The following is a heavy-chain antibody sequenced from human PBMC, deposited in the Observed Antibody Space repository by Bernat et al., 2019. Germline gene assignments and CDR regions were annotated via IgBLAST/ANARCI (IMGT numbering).Heavy chain of an antibody. V-gene: IGHV3-33*01. J-gene: IGHJ3*02. CDR3: ARDFLGTRMLPGASDI. Sequence: QVQLVESGGGVVQPGRSLTLSCAASGFSFSGYGMHWVRQAPGKGLEWVAVIWSGGSNKYYADVVKGRVTISRDNSQNTLLLQMNSLRAEDTAVYFCARDFLGTRMLPGASDIWGQGTMVTVSS. CDR2: IWSGGSNK. CDR1: GFSFSGYG. D-gene: IGHD1-1*01.